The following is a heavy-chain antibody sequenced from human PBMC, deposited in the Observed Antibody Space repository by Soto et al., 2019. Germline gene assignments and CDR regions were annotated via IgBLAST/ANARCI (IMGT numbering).Heavy chain of an antibody. V-gene: IGHV1-8*01. J-gene: IGHJ6*02. CDR2: MNPNSGNT. Sequence: SSVKVSCKASGYTFTSYDINWVRQATGQGLEWMGWMNPNSGNTGYAQKFQGRVTMTRNTSISTAYMELSSLRSEDTAVYYCARGTATEAVYYYYYGMDVWGQGTTVTVSS. D-gene: IGHD6-13*01. CDR1: GYTFTSYD. CDR3: ARGTATEAVYYYYYGMDV.